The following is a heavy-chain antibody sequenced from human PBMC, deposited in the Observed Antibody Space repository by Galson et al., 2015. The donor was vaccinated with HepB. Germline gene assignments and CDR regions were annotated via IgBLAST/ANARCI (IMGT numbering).Heavy chain of an antibody. CDR1: GFTFSTYT. CDR2: VSDDGSNK. CDR3: ARDQAGLYDNSGSYFDY. V-gene: IGHV3-30-3*01. J-gene: IGHJ4*02. Sequence: SLRLSSAASGFTFSTYTLHWVRQAPGKGLEWVAVVSDDGSNKFYADSVQGRFTISRDNSKNTLYLQMSRLRAEDTAVYYCARDQAGLYDNSGSYFDYWGQGTLVTVSS. D-gene: IGHD3-22*01.